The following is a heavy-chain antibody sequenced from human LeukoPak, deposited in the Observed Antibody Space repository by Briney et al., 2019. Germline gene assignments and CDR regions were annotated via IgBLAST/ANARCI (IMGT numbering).Heavy chain of an antibody. D-gene: IGHD3-3*01. Sequence: SETLSLTCTVSGGSISSSSYYWGWIRQPPGMGLVWIGSIYYSGSTYYNPSLKSRATISVDTSKNQFSRKLSSVTAADTAVYYCATHLRFLEWSFDYWGQGTLVTVSS. CDR2: IYYSGST. J-gene: IGHJ4*02. V-gene: IGHV4-39*01. CDR1: GGSISSSSYY. CDR3: ATHLRFLEWSFDY.